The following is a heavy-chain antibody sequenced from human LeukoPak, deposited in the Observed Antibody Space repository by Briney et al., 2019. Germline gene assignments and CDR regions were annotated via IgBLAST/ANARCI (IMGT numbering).Heavy chain of an antibody. Sequence: SETLSLTCTVSGGSISSYYWSWIRQPPGKGLEWIGYIYYSGSTNYNPSLKSRVTISVDTSKNQFSLKLSSVTAADTAVYYCARLDSSGWYYFDYWGQGTLVTVYS. V-gene: IGHV4-59*08. J-gene: IGHJ4*02. CDR1: GGSISSYY. D-gene: IGHD6-19*01. CDR2: IYYSGST. CDR3: ARLDSSGWYYFDY.